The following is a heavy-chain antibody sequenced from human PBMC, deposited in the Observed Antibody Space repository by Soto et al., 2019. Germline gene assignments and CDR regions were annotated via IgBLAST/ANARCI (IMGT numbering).Heavy chain of an antibody. CDR3: ARATRGYCSSTSCYLSGDCDP. J-gene: IGHJ5*02. Sequence: SETLSLTCTVSGGSISSGDYYWSWIRQPPGKGLEWIGYIYYSGSTYYNPSLKSRVTISVDTSKNQFSLKLSSVTAADTVVYYCARATRGYCSSTSCYLSGDCDPWGQGTLVTVSS. CDR1: GGSISSGDYY. V-gene: IGHV4-30-4*01. CDR2: IYYSGST. D-gene: IGHD2-2*01.